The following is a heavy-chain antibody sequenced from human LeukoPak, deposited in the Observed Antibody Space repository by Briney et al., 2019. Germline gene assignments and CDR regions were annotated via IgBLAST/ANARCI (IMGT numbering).Heavy chain of an antibody. CDR2: ISAYNGNT. V-gene: IGHV1-18*04. CDR1: GYTFTGYY. CDR3: ARDVWFGDPELDY. D-gene: IGHD3-10*01. Sequence: ASVKVSCKASGYTFTGYYMHWVRQAPGQGLEWMGWISAYNGNTNYAQKLQGRVTMTTDTSTSTAYMELRSLRSDDTAVYYCARDVWFGDPELDYWGQGTLVTVSS. J-gene: IGHJ4*02.